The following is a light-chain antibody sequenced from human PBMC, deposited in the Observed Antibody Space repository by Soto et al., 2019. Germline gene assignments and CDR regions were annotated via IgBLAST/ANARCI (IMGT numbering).Light chain of an antibody. V-gene: IGKV3-11*01. CDR3: QQRSDWAFT. Sequence: IVLTQSPATLSLSPGARATLSCRASQSISDYLGWYQQKPGQAPRLLLYDASNRATGIPDRFSGSGSGTDFTLTISSLEPEDFAVYYCQQRSDWAFTFGPVNKVDIK. J-gene: IGKJ3*01. CDR2: DAS. CDR1: QSISDY.